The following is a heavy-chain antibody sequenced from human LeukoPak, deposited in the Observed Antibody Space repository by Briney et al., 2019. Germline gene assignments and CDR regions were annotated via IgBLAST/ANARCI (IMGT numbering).Heavy chain of an antibody. CDR3: ARGYYYYDSSGYPGYFDY. CDR2: ISAYNGNT. CDR1: GYTFTSYG. J-gene: IGHJ4*02. V-gene: IGHV1-18*01. Sequence: ASVKVSCKASGYTFTSYGISWVRQAPGQGLEWMGWISAYNGNTNYAQKLQGRVTMTTDTSTSTAYMELRSLRSDDTAVYYCARGYYYYDSSGYPGYFDYWGQGTLVTVSS. D-gene: IGHD3-22*01.